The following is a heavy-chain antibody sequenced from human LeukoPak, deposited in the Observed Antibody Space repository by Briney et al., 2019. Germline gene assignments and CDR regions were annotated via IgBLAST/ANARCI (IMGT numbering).Heavy chain of an antibody. Sequence: GEPLKISCKGSGYSFTTYWISWVRQMPGKGLEWMGRIDPSESYTNYSPSFQGHVTISADKSFSTAYLQWTSLKASDTAMYYCARHAKAYGSSCDYWGQGTLVTVSS. V-gene: IGHV5-10-1*01. CDR2: IDPSESYT. CDR3: ARHAKAYGSSCDY. D-gene: IGHD6-13*01. J-gene: IGHJ4*02. CDR1: GYSFTTYW.